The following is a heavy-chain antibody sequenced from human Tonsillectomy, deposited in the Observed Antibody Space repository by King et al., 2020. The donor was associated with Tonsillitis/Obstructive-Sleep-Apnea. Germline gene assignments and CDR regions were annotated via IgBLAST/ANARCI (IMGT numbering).Heavy chain of an antibody. CDR2: ISAYNGDT. D-gene: IGHD3-22*01. V-gene: IGHV1-18*01. CDR3: ARDSMSHYFDSSTYYTFAY. J-gene: IGHJ4*02. CDR1: GYSFTSYG. Sequence: QLVQSGAEVKKPGASVKVSCKASGYSFTSYGISWVRQAPGQGLEWMGWISAYNGDTNYAQKLQGRVTTTTDTSTSTAYMELRSLRSDDTAVYYCARDSMSHYFDSSTYYTFAYWGQGTLVTVSS.